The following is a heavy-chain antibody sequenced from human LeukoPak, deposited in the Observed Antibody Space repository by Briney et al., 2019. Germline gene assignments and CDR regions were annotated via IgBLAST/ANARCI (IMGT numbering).Heavy chain of an antibody. CDR3: ARLTLSVSGSYYYYFDY. CDR1: GGSISSSSYH. J-gene: IGHJ4*02. D-gene: IGHD3-10*01. V-gene: IGHV4-39*01. CDR2: IYYSGST. Sequence: SETLSLTCTVSGGSISSSSYHWGWIRQPPGKGLEWIGSIYYSGSTYYNPSLKSRVTISVDTSKNQFSLKLSSVTAADTAVYYCARLTLSVSGSYYYYFDYWGQGTLVTVSS.